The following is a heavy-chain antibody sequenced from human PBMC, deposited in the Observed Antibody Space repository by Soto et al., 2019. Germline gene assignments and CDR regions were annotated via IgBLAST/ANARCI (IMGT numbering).Heavy chain of an antibody. V-gene: IGHV3-30*03. CDR1: GFAFRRSA. D-gene: IGHD7-27*01. CDR2: ASDDGTDT. CDR3: ARDPKTSGGQHWAFNYFDS. Sequence: QVKLVESGGDVVQPGGSLRLACVASGFAFRRSAMYWVRQAPGKGLQWVATASDDGTDTYYAASVKGRFSTYRDNSKSTLYLQVDSLRPEDAAVYYCARDPKTSGGQHWAFNYFDSWGQGTLVTVSS. J-gene: IGHJ4*02.